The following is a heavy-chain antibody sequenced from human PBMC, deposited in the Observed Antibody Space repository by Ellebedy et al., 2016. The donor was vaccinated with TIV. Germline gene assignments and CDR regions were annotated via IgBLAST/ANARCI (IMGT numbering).Heavy chain of an antibody. V-gene: IGHV1-24*01. CDR1: GYTLTELS. D-gene: IGHD2-15*01. Sequence: AASVKVSCKVSGYTLTELSMHWVRQAPGKGLEWMGGFDPEDGETIYAQKFQGRVTMTEDTSTDTAYMELRSLRSDDTAVYFCARDGDIVVGGAFDIWGQGTMVTVSA. CDR3: ARDGDIVVGGAFDI. CDR2: FDPEDGET. J-gene: IGHJ3*02.